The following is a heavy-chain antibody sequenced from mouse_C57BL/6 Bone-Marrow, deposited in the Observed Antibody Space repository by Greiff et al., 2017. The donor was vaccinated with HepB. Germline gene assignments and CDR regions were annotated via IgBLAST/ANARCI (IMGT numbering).Heavy chain of an antibody. Sequence: VQLQQPGAELVRPGTSVKLSCKASGYTFTSYWMHWVKQRPGQGLEWIGVIDPSDSYTNYNQKFKSKATLTVDTSSSTAYMQLSSLTSEDSAVYYCARTYSNYRYYFDYWGQGTTLTVSS. J-gene: IGHJ2*01. CDR1: GYTFTSYW. CDR3: ARTYSNYRYYFDY. D-gene: IGHD2-5*01. V-gene: IGHV1-59*01. CDR2: IDPSDSYT.